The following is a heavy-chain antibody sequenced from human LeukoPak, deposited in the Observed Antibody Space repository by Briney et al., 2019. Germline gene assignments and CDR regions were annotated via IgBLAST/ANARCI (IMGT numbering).Heavy chain of an antibody. CDR2: ISSGSSYI. J-gene: IGHJ4*02. V-gene: IGHV3-21*01. CDR1: GFTFSSYS. CDR3: ARGFAAGPLDY. Sequence: PGGSLRLSCAASGFTFSSYSMNWVRQAPGKGLEWVPSISSGSSYIYYADSVKGRFTISRDNAKNSLYLQMNSLRAEDTAVYYCARGFAAGPLDYWGQGTLVTVSS. D-gene: IGHD6-13*01.